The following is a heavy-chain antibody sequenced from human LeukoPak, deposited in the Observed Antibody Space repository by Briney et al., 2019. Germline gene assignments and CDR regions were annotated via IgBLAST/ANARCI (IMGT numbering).Heavy chain of an antibody. Sequence: ASVKVSCKASGYTFTSYDINWVRQATGQGLEWMGWMNPNSGNTGYAQKLQGRVTMTTDTSTSTAYMELRSLRSDDTAVYYCASGSYYYYMDAWGKGTTVTVSS. V-gene: IGHV1-8*02. CDR3: ASGSYYYYMDA. J-gene: IGHJ6*03. CDR1: GYTFTSYD. CDR2: MNPNSGNT.